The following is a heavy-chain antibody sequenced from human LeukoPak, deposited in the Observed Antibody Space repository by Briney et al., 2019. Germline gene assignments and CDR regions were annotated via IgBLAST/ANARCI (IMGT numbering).Heavy chain of an antibody. Sequence: GGSLRLSCAASGFTFSSYAMHWVRQAPGKGLEWVAVISYDGSNKYYADSVKGRFTISRDNSKNTLYLQMNSLRAEDTAVYYCARVGGYYGPDEGFFDYWGQGTLVTVSS. D-gene: IGHD2/OR15-2a*01. CDR2: ISYDGSNK. CDR3: ARVGGYYGPDEGFFDY. V-gene: IGHV3-30*14. CDR1: GFTFSSYA. J-gene: IGHJ4*02.